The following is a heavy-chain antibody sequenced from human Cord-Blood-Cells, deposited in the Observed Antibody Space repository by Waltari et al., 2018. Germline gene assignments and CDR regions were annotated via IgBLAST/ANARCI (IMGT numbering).Heavy chain of an antibody. V-gene: IGHV3-33*01. CDR2: IWYDGSNK. J-gene: IGHJ4*02. Sequence: QVQLVESGGGVVQPGRSLRLSCAASGFTLRSYGMHCVRQAPGKGLEWVAVIWYDGSNKYYADSVKGRFTISRDNSKNTLYLQMNSLRAEDTAVYYCARRGVAAAGFDYWGQGTLVTVSS. CDR3: ARRGVAAAGFDY. CDR1: GFTLRSYG. D-gene: IGHD6-13*01.